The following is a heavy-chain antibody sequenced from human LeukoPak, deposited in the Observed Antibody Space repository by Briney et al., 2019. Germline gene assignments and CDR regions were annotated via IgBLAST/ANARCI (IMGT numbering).Heavy chain of an antibody. Sequence: GGSLRLSCAASGFTFSSYSMIWVRQAPGKGLEWVSYISSSSSTIYYADSVKGRFTISRDNAKNSLYLQMNRLRDEDTAVDYCARGDGGAAGDDYWGQGTLVTVSS. CDR1: GFTFSSYS. D-gene: IGHD1-26*01. CDR2: ISSSSSTI. V-gene: IGHV3-48*02. CDR3: ARGDGGAAGDDY. J-gene: IGHJ4*02.